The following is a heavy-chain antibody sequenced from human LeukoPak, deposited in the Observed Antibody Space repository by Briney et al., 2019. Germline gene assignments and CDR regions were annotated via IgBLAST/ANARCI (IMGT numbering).Heavy chain of an antibody. D-gene: IGHD6-13*01. J-gene: IGHJ4*02. V-gene: IGHV3-30-3*01. CDR2: ISYDGSNK. CDR3: AKDLSSSSWYFDY. Sequence: GRSLRLSCAASGFTFSSYAMHWVRQAPGKGLEWVAVISYDGSNKYYADSVKGRFTISRDNSKNTLYLQMNSLRAEDTAVYYCAKDLSSSSWYFDYWGQGTLVTVSS. CDR1: GFTFSSYA.